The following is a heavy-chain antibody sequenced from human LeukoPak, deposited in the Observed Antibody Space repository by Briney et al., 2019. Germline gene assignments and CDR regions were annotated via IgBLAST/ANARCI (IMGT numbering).Heavy chain of an antibody. J-gene: IGHJ5*02. Sequence: SETLSLTCTVSGGSISSYYWSWIRQPAGKGLEWIGRIYTSGSTNYNPSLKSRVTTSVDTSKNQFSLKLSSVTAADTAVYYCARENFYELRFDPWGQGTLVTVSS. CDR1: GGSISSYY. CDR2: IYTSGST. V-gene: IGHV4-4*07. CDR3: ARENFYELRFDP. D-gene: IGHD5/OR15-5a*01.